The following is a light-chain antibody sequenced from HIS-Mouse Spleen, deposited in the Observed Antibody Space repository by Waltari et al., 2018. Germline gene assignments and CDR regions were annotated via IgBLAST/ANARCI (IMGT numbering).Light chain of an antibody. CDR2: EVS. J-gene: IGLJ3*02. Sequence: QSALTQPAVVSASPGPSITLSCTGTRSDAGGYNYVSWYQQHPGKAPKLMIYEVSNRPSGVSNRFSGSKSGNTASLTISGLQAEDEADYYCSSYTSSSTRVFGGGTKLTVL. V-gene: IGLV2-14*01. CDR3: SSYTSSSTRV. CDR1: RSDAGGYNY.